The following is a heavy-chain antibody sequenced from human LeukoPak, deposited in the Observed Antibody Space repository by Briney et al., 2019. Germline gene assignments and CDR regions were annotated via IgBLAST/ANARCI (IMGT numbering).Heavy chain of an antibody. D-gene: IGHD7-27*01. CDR2: ISQDGSET. Sequence: PGGSLTLSCAASGFSFSSFFMNWVRLTPGRELEWVACISQDGSETFYMDSVRGRFTISRDNTRNSLFLHMNSLRAEDTAVYFCVRDLGHSRHYFEYWGQGALVTVSS. CDR1: GFSFSSFF. V-gene: IGHV3-7*01. CDR3: VRDLGHSRHYFEY. J-gene: IGHJ4*02.